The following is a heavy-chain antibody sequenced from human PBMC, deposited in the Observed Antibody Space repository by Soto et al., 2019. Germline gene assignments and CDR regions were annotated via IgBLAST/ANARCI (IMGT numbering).Heavy chain of an antibody. Sequence: QVQLVQSGAEVKKPGASVKVSCKASGYTFTSYDIHWVRQATGQGLEWMGWMNPNSENSGLVEQLQERVTLTSDTSRSTAYMELSSLKSEDTAVYYCARGEGYYEYVFGGHDYWGQGTLVTVSS. CDR2: MNPNSENS. D-gene: IGHD3-16*01. CDR3: ARGEGYYEYVFGGHDY. CDR1: GYTFTSYD. V-gene: IGHV1-8*01. J-gene: IGHJ4*02.